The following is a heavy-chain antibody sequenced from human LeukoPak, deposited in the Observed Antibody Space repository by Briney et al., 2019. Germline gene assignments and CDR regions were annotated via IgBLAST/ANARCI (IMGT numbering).Heavy chain of an antibody. CDR1: GFTFSNYG. V-gene: IGHV3-30*02. D-gene: IGHD3-10*01. CDR3: AGPSSSGVGY. CDR2: IRFDGTNK. J-gene: IGHJ4*02. Sequence: GGSLRLSCAASGFTFSNYGMHWVRQARGKGLEWVAFIRFDGTNKYYADSMKGRLTISRDNSKNTLYLQMNSLRAEDTAVYYCAGPSSSGVGYWGQGTLVTVSS.